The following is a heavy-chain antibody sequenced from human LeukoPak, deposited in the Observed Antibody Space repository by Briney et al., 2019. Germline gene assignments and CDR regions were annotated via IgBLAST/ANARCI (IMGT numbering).Heavy chain of an antibody. D-gene: IGHD6-19*01. CDR2: MSGSGSST. J-gene: IGHJ4*02. CDR1: GFTFKTYA. CDR3: AKDAQGLVRGGIYFDF. V-gene: IGHV3-23*01. Sequence: GGSLRLSCAASGFTFKTYAMNWVRQVPGKGPEWVSSMSGSGSSTDYADSVKGRFTISRDNSKNTLYLQMNSLRAEDTALYYCAKDAQGLVRGGIYFDFWGQGTLVTVSS.